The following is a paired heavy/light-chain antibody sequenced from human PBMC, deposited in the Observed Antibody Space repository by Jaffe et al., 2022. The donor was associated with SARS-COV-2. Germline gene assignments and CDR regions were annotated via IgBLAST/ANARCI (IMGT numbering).Heavy chain of an antibody. V-gene: IGHV3-7*01. Sequence: EVQLVESGGGLVQPGGSLRLSCAASGSSFSTYWMSWLRQSPGKGLEWVANIKQDATEKYYGVSVKGRFTISRDNARNSLYLQMNSVRAEDTAVYYCATTGMVRFDNWGQGTLVTVSS. CDR1: GSSFSTYW. D-gene: IGHD3-10*01. CDR3: ATTGMVRFDN. J-gene: IGHJ4*02. CDR2: IKQDATEK.
Light chain of an antibody. J-gene: IGLJ2*01. V-gene: IGLV2-23*02. Sequence: QSALTQPASVSGSPGQSITISCTGTNSDVGTYDLVSWYQQHPGKAPKLMISEVSKRPSGVSSRFSGSKSGNTASLTISGLQADDEADYFCCSYAGPTIHVVFGGGTKLTVL. CDR2: EVS. CDR3: CSYAGPTIHVV. CDR1: NSDVGTYDL.